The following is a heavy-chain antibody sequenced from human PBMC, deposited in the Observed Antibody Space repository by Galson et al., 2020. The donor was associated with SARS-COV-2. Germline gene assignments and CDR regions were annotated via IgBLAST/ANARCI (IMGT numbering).Heavy chain of an antibody. J-gene: IGHJ3*02. CDR3: ARRNTLRGYSGYHLTDAFDI. D-gene: IGHD5-12*01. V-gene: IGHV4-39*01. CDR1: GGSISSGSYY. CDR2: IYYSGST. Sequence: SETLSLTCTVSGGSISSGSYYWGWIRQPPGKGLEWIGSIYYSGSTYYNPSLKSRVTISVDTSKNQFSLKLSSVTAADTAVYYCARRNTLRGYSGYHLTDAFDIWGQGTMVTVSS.